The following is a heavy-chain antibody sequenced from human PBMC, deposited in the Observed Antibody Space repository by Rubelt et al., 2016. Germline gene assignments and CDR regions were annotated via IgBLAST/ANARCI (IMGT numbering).Heavy chain of an antibody. CDR1: GFTFSSYA. J-gene: IGHJ4*02. Sequence: EVQLVESGGGLVQPGGSLRPSCAASGFTFSSYAMSWVRQAPGKGLEWVSAISGRGGSTYYADPVKGRFPLSRGNSKKPRYRQMNGLRAEDTAVYYWAKEITTVGRPAVDSWGQGTLVTVSS. D-gene: IGHD1-1*01. CDR3: AKEITTVGRPAVDS. CDR2: ISGRGGST. V-gene: IGHV3-23*04.